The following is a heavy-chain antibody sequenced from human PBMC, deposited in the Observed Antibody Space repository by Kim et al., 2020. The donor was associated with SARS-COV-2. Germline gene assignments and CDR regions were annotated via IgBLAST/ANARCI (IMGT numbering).Heavy chain of an antibody. D-gene: IGHD6-6*01. V-gene: IGHV3-33*01. CDR2: IWYDGSNK. CDR1: GFTFSSYG. J-gene: IGHJ6*03. CDR3: ARVTAARTFYYYYYMDV. Sequence: GGSLRLSCAASGFTFSSYGMHWVRQAPGKGLEWVAVIWYDGSNKYYADSVKGRFTISRDNSKNTLYLQMNSLRAEDTAVYYCARVTAARTFYYYYYMDVWGKGTTVTVSS.